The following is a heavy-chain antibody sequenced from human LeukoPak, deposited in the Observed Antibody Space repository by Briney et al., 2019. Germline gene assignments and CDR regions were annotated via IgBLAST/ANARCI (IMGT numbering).Heavy chain of an antibody. J-gene: IGHJ6*02. CDR3: AAYWGILDYYGMDV. CDR2: IYYSGST. D-gene: IGHD2-21*01. Sequence: SETLSLTCTVSGGSISSYYWSWIRQPPGKGLEWIGNIYYSGSTNYNPSLKSRVTISVDTSKNQFSLKLSSVTAADTAVYYCAAYWGILDYYGMDVWGQGTTVTVSS. CDR1: GGSISSYY. V-gene: IGHV4-59*01.